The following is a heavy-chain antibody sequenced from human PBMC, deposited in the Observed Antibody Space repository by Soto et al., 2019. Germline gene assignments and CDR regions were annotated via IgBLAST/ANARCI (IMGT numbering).Heavy chain of an antibody. J-gene: IGHJ4*02. D-gene: IGHD3-10*01. V-gene: IGHV5-10-1*01. CDR1: GYSFTSYW. CDR3: ASFQQPARFGSRCSYYP. CDR2: IDPIDSYT. Sequence: EVQLVQSGAEVKKPGESLRISCKGSGYSFTSYWISWVRQMPGKGLEWMGRIDPIDSYTNYSPSFQGHVTISADKSSCSSYLQWSSWKSPVTSMYYSASFQQPARFGSRCSYYPWCQGSLGTVS.